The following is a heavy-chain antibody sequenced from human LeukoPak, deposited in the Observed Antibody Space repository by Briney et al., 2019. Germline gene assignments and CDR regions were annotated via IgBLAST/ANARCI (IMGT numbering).Heavy chain of an antibody. V-gene: IGHV3-23*01. D-gene: IGHD5-18*01. CDR2: ISGSGGST. CDR3: AKAPGYSYEYYFDY. Sequence: GGPLRLPCAASGFTFSSYAMSWVRQAPGKGLEWVSAISGSGGSTYYADSVKGRFTISRDNSKNTLYLQMNSLRAEDTAVYYCAKAPGYSYEYYFDYWGQGTLVTVSS. CDR1: GFTFSSYA. J-gene: IGHJ4*02.